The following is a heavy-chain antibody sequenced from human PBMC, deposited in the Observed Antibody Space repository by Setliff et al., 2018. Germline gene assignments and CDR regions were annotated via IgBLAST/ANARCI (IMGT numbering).Heavy chain of an antibody. CDR2: ISAYNANT. CDR1: GYIFTSYA. CDR3: AREPLWGSHDAFDI. Sequence: ASVKVSCKASGYIFTSYAINWVRQAPGQGLEWMGSISAYNANTNYAQNLQGRVTMTRDTSTAYMELRSLRSDDTAVYYCAREPLWGSHDAFDIWGQGTMVT. D-gene: IGHD7-27*01. V-gene: IGHV1-18*01. J-gene: IGHJ3*02.